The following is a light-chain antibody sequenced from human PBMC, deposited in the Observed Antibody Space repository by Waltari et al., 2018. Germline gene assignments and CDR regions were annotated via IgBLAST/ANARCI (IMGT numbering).Light chain of an antibody. CDR3: QQYGSSSWT. V-gene: IGKV3-20*01. CDR1: QSVSSSS. CDR2: GAS. J-gene: IGKJ1*01. Sequence: DIVLTQSPGTLSLSPGERATLSCRASQSVSSSSLAWYQQKPVQAPRLLIYGASSRATGIPDRFSGSGSGTDFTLTIIRLEPEDFAVYYCQQYGSSSWTFGQGTKVEIK.